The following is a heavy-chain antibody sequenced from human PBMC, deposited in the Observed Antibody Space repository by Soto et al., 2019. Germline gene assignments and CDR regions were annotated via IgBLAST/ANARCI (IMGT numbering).Heavy chain of an antibody. D-gene: IGHD2-2*01. CDR2: INPNSGGT. CDR1: GYTFTGYY. V-gene: IGHV1-2*04. J-gene: IGHJ6*02. Sequence: GASVKVSCKASGYTFTGYYMHWVRQAPGQGLEWTGWINPNSGGTNYAQKFQGWVTMTRDTSISTAYMELSRLRSDDTAVYYCARGDVVVPAAMDHRYGMDVWGQGTTVTVSS. CDR3: ARGDVVVPAAMDHRYGMDV.